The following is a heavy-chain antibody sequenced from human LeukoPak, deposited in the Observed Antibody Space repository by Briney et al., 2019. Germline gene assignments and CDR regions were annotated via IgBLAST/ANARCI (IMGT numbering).Heavy chain of an antibody. Sequence: GGSLRLSCAASGFTFSSYGMHWVRQAPGKGLEWVAVISYDGSNKYYADSVKGRFTISRDNSKNTLYLQMNSLRAEDTAVYYCAKGLLRFFYYYYGMDVWGQGTTVTVSS. V-gene: IGHV3-30*18. CDR3: AKGLLRFFYYYYGMDV. J-gene: IGHJ6*02. CDR1: GFTFSSYG. CDR2: ISYDGSNK. D-gene: IGHD5-12*01.